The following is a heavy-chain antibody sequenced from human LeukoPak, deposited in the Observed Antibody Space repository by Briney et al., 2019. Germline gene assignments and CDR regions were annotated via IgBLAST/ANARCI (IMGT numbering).Heavy chain of an antibody. CDR1: GFTFSSYA. CDR2: ISGSGGST. D-gene: IGHD2-15*01. Sequence: PGGSLRLSCAASGFTFSSYAMSWVRQAPGKGLEWVSAISGSGGSTYYADSVRGRFTISRDNSKNTLYLQMNSLRAEDTAVYYCAKDLYCSGGSCYPDYWGQGTLVTVSS. CDR3: AKDLYCSGGSCYPDY. J-gene: IGHJ4*02. V-gene: IGHV3-23*01.